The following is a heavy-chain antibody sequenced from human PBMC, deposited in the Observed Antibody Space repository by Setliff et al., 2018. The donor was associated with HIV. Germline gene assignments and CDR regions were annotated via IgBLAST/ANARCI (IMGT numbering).Heavy chain of an antibody. CDR1: GGSLRSLS. CDR3: ANLRGEEAGNFYYFYFGLDV. CDR2: TIPKFGTS. V-gene: IGHV1-69*13. J-gene: IGHJ6*02. D-gene: IGHD2-21*02. Sequence: ASVKVSCKASGGSLRSLSINWVRQAPGQGLEWMAGTIPKFGTSNYAHKFQGRMTITADESTSPAYMELTGLRSEDTAVYYCANLRGEEAGNFYYFYFGLDVWGQGTTVTVSS.